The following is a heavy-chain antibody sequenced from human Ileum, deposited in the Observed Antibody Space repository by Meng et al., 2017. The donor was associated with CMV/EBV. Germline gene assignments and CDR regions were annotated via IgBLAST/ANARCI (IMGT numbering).Heavy chain of an antibody. CDR2: IYYSGST. CDR1: GGSISSSRHY. D-gene: IGHD5-24*01. J-gene: IGHJ4*02. CDR3: ARPVDGYNFSFDY. V-gene: IGHV4-39*01. Sequence: SGGSISSSRHYWGWIRQPPGKGLEWIGSIYYSGSTYYNPSLKSRVTISVDTSKNQFSLKLSSVTAADTAVYYCARPVDGYNFSFDYWGRGTLVTVSS.